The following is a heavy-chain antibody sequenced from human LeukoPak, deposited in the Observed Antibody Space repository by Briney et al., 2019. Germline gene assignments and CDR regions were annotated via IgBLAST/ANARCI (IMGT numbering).Heavy chain of an antibody. CDR3: ASLYYYDSSGYSKYYFDY. V-gene: IGHV4-59*01. D-gene: IGHD3-22*01. CDR2: IYYSGST. Sequence: SETLSLTCTVSGVSISSYYWSWIRQPPGKGLEWIGYIYYSGSTNYNPSLKSRVTISVDTSKNQLSLKLSSVTAADTAVYYCASLYYYDSSGYSKYYFDYWGQGTLVTVSS. CDR1: GVSISSYY. J-gene: IGHJ4*02.